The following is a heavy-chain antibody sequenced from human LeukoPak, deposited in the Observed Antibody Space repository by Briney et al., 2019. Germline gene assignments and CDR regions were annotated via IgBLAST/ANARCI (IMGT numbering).Heavy chain of an antibody. CDR1: GFTFSTYA. J-gene: IGHJ4*02. CDR3: AKYWYSSTTCWDY. D-gene: IGHD6-13*01. CDR2: ISGSGGST. V-gene: IGHV3-23*01. Sequence: PGGSLRLSCAASGFTFSTYAMSWVRQAPGKGLEWVSTISGSGGSTYYADSVKGRFTISRDNSKNMLYLQMNSLRAEDTAVYYCAKYWYSSTTCWDYWGQGTLVTVSS.